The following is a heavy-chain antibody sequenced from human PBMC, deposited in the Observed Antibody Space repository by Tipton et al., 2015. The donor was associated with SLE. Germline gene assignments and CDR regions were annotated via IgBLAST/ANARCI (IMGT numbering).Heavy chain of an antibody. CDR2: IYYSGST. CDR1: GGSISSGNYY. J-gene: IGHJ5*01. V-gene: IGHV4-61*10. CDR3: ARGGSWFDS. Sequence: LRLSCNVSGGSISSGNYYWSWIRQPAGKGLEWIGYIYYSGSTNYNPSLKSRVTISVDRSKNQFSLKLTSVTAADTAVYYCARGGSWFDSWGQGTLVTVSS. D-gene: IGHD3-10*01.